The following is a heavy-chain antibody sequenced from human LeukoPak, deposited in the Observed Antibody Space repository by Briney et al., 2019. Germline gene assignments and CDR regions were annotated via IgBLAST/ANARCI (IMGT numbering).Heavy chain of an antibody. CDR1: GGSISGSSYY. V-gene: IGHV4-39*07. CDR2: INYSGDT. CDR3: VRLQAVTGNFDY. Sequence: SETLSLTCTVSGGSISGSSYYWGWIRQPPGKGLEWIGTINYSGDTYYNPSLKSRVTISVDSSKNQFSLKLSSVTAADTAVYYCVRLQAVTGNFDYWGQGALVTVSS. D-gene: IGHD1-20*01. J-gene: IGHJ4*02.